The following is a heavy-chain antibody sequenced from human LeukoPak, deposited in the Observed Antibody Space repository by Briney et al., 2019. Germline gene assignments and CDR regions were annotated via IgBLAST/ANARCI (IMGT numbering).Heavy chain of an antibody. V-gene: IGHV1-18*01. CDR1: GYTFTSYG. CDR2: ISAYNGNT. J-gene: IGHJ4*02. Sequence: ASVKVSCKASGYTFTSYGISWVRQAPGQGLEWMGWISAYNGNTNYAQKLQGRVTMTTDTSTSTAYMELRSLRSDDTAVYYCARDGYDCSGGSCYSVDYWGQGTLVTVSS. CDR3: ARDGYDCSGGSCYSVDY. D-gene: IGHD2-15*01.